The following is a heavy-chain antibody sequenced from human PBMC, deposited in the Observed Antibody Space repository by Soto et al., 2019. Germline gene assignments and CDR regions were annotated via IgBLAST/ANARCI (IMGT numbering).Heavy chain of an antibody. J-gene: IGHJ4*02. D-gene: IGHD3-16*01. CDR3: ARGGEQLGFAS. V-gene: IGHV3-11*01. Sequence: GGSLRLSCAASGFTFSDYYMTWVRQAPGKGLEWVSYIDGRSGTMYNAHSVKGRFTISRDNAKNSLFLQMNSLRAEDTAVYYCARGGEQLGFASWGQGTPVTVSS. CDR2: IDGRSGTM. CDR1: GFTFSDYY.